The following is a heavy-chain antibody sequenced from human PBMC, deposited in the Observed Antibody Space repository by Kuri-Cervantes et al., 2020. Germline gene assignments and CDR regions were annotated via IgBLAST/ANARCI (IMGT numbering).Heavy chain of an antibody. J-gene: IGHJ4*02. Sequence: KVSCKASGYSFTTYWIGWVRQMPGKGPEWMGIIYPGDSDTRYSPSFQVQVTISADKSISTAYLEWSSLKASDTAMYYCARPGGSYEMYFDYWGQGTLVTVSS. CDR2: IYPGDSDT. CDR3: ARPGGSYEMYFDY. D-gene: IGHD1-26*01. CDR1: GYSFTTYW. V-gene: IGHV5-51*01.